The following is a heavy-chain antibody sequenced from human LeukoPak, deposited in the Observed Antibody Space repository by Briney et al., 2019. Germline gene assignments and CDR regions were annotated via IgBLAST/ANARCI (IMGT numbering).Heavy chain of an antibody. V-gene: IGHV1-69*13. J-gene: IGHJ5*02. CDR2: IIPIFGTA. CDR1: GGTFSSYA. Sequence: ASVKVSCKASGGTFSSYAISWVRQAPGQGLEWMGGIIPIFGTANYAQKFQGRVTITADESTSTAYMELSSLRSEDTAVYYCARQSHYYGSGSYYNLRFDPWGQGTLVTVSS. CDR3: ARQSHYYGSGSYYNLRFDP. D-gene: IGHD3-10*01.